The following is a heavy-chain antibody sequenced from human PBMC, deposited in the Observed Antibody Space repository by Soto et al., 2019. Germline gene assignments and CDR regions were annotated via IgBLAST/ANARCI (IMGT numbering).Heavy chain of an antibody. CDR3: ARGDRGAFDL. Sequence: EVQLVESGGGLVRPGGSLRLSCAASGFTFSYYWMHWVRQAPGKGLVWVSRIHSDGSSTTYADFVKGRFIISRDNASNTVDLQMNRVRVEDTAVYYCARGDRGAFDLWGQGTVVTVSS. CDR2: IHSDGSST. J-gene: IGHJ3*01. V-gene: IGHV3-74*01. CDR1: GFTFSYYW. D-gene: IGHD1-26*01.